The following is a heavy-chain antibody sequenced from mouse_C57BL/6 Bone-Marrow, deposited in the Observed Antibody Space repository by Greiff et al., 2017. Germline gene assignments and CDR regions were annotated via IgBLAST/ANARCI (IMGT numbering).Heavy chain of an antibody. CDR3: TSYYGNYVPLWYFDV. CDR2: IDPETGGT. CDR1: GYTFTDYE. D-gene: IGHD2-1*01. Sequence: QVQLQQSGAELVRPGASVTLSCKASGYTFTDYEMHWVKQTPVHGLAWIGAIDPETGGTAYNQKFKGKAILTADKSSSTAYMELRSLTSEDSAVYYCTSYYGNYVPLWYFDVWGTGTTVTVSS. J-gene: IGHJ1*03. V-gene: IGHV1-15*01.